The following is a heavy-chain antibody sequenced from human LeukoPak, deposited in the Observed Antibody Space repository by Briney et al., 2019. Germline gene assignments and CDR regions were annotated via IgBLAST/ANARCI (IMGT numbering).Heavy chain of an antibody. CDR1: GLTLSDCY. D-gene: IGHD2/OR15-2a*01. CDR2: IYPGGGVI. J-gene: IGHJ4*02. Sequence: TGESLRLSCAASGLTLSDCYMSWIRQAPGKGLECVAYIYPGGGVIYYADSVKGRFTIFRDNTKNSLYLQMSSLRAEDTAIYYCARDYHNKGHDYWGPGTLVIVSS. V-gene: IGHV3-11*01. CDR3: ARDYHNKGHDY.